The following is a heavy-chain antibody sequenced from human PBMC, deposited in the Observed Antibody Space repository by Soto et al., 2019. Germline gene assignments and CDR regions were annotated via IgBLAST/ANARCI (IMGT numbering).Heavy chain of an antibody. V-gene: IGHV4-31*03. CDR3: ARVGGIAAHFASRVSPDYYYYMDV. CDR1: GGSISSGGYY. D-gene: IGHD6-13*01. Sequence: SETLSLTCTVSGGSISSGGYYWSWIRQHPGKGLEWIGYIYYSGSTYYNPSLKSRVTISVDTSKNQFSLKLSSVTAADTAVYYCARVGGIAAHFASRVSPDYYYYMDVWGKGTTVTVSS. J-gene: IGHJ6*03. CDR2: IYYSGST.